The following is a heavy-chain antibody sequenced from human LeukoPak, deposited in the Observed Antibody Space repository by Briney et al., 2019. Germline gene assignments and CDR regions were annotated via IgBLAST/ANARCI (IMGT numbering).Heavy chain of an antibody. V-gene: IGHV4-59*08. CDR2: IYYSGST. J-gene: IGHJ4*02. CDR3: ARTPVGYYYDSSGYSDY. D-gene: IGHD3-22*01. CDR1: GGSISSYY. Sequence: SETLSLTCTVSGGSISSYYWSWIRQPPGKGLEWIGYIYYSGSTNYNPSLKSRVTISVDTSRKQFSLKLSSVTAADTAVYYCARTPVGYYYDSSGYSDYWGQGTLVTVSS.